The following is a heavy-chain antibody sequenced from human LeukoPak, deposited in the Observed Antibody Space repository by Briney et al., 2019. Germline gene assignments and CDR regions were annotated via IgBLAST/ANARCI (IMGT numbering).Heavy chain of an antibody. J-gene: IGHJ5*02. CDR1: GFTFSHYA. D-gene: IGHD5-12*01. CDR2: EV. Sequence: GGSLRLSCAVSGFTFSHYAMSWVRRLQGRVWSGSEVFADSVKGRLTISRDNSNSTLYLHISGLRDEDTAVYYCARGYSHNSGGWLDPWGQGTLVTVSS. CDR3: ARGYSHNSGGWLDP. V-gene: IGHV3-23*01.